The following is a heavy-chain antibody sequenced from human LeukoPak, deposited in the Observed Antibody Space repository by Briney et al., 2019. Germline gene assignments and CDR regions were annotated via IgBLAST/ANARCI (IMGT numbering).Heavy chain of an antibody. Sequence: GGSLRLSCAASGFDGSRYYMTWVRQPPGKGLEWVSVIYSDGSTYYADSVKGRFTISRDNSKNTVYLQMNRLRAEDTAVYSCMDTAVGWGQGTLVTVSS. CDR1: GFDGSRYY. CDR3: MDTAVG. J-gene: IGHJ4*02. CDR2: IYSDGST. D-gene: IGHD5-18*01. V-gene: IGHV3-53*05.